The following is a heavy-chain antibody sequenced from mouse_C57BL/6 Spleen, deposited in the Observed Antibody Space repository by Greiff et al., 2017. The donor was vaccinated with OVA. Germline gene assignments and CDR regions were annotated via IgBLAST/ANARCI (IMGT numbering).Heavy chain of an antibody. CDR2: IDPSDSYT. D-gene: IGHD1-1*01. Sequence: QVQLQQPGAELVKPGASVKLSCKASGYTFTSYWMQWVKQRPGQGLEWIGEIDPSDSYTNYNQKFKGKATLTVDTSSSTAYMQLSSLTSEDSAVYYCARWFITTVVGDYWGQGTTLTVSS. CDR1: GYTFTSYW. CDR3: ARWFITTVVGDY. J-gene: IGHJ2*01. V-gene: IGHV1-50*01.